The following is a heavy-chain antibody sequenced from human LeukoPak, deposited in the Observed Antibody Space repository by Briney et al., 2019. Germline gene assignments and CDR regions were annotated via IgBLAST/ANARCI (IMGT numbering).Heavy chain of an antibody. J-gene: IGHJ4*02. CDR2: INPNSGGT. CDR1: GYTFTGYY. CDR3: ATAVAAIKYYFDY. V-gene: IGHV1-2*02. D-gene: IGHD6-19*01. Sequence: ASVKVSCKASGYTFTGYYMHWVRQAPGQGLEWMGWINPNSGGTNYAQKFQGRVTMTRDTSISTAYMELSRLRSDDTAVYYCATAVAAIKYYFDYWGQGTLVTISS.